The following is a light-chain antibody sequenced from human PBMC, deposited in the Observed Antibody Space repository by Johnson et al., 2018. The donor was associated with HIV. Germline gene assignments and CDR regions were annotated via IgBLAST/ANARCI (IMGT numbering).Light chain of an antibody. CDR1: SSNIGNNY. CDR3: GTWDSSLRGV. Sequence: QSVLTQPPSVSAAPGQKVTISCSGSSSNIGNNYVSWYQQLPGTAPKLLIYHNNKRPSGIPDRFSGSKSGPSATLGITGLQTGDEADYYGGTWDSSLRGVFGTGTKVTVL. V-gene: IGLV1-51*01. J-gene: IGLJ1*01. CDR2: HNN.